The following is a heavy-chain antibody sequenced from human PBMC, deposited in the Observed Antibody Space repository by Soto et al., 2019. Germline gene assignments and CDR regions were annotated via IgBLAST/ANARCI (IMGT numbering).Heavy chain of an antibody. Sequence: GGSLRLSCAASGFTFSSYAMSWVRQAPGKGLEWVSAISGSGGSTYYADSVKGRFTISRDNSKNTLYLQMNSLRAEDTAVYYCANTAYSSSSGGGIAIENPEDADYWGQGTLVTVSS. CDR1: GFTFSSYA. J-gene: IGHJ4*02. V-gene: IGHV3-23*01. D-gene: IGHD6-6*01. CDR2: ISGSGGST. CDR3: ANTAYSSSSGGGIAIENPEDADY.